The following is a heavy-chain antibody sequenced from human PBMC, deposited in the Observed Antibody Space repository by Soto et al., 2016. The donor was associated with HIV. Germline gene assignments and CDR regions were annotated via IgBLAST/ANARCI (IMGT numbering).Heavy chain of an antibody. Sequence: QVQLVQSGTEVKKPGASVKVSCKASGYTFSRYDINWVRQAPGQGLEWMGWMNPNSGNTGYAQKFQGRVTITMNTSITTAYMEVKSLKSEDTAIYYCARPGGSYDLSTGPTGYFDLWAVAPWSLSPQ. CDR1: GYTFSRYD. V-gene: IGHV1-8*01. CDR2: MNPNSGNT. J-gene: IGHJ2*01. CDR3: ARPGGSYDLSTGPTGYFDL. D-gene: IGHD3-9*01.